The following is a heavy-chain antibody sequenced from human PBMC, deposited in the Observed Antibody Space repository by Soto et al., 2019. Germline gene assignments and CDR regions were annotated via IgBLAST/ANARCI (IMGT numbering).Heavy chain of an antibody. V-gene: IGHV3-23*01. CDR2: ISASGATT. Sequence: EVQLLESGGNLVQPGGSLRLSCAASGFSFSTYALTWVRQVPGKGLEWVSGISASGATTYYADSVKVRFTISRDNSKNTVFLYMTSLRAEDTALYYCAKWTDTVVEAALAGGAFDIWGQGTTVTVSS. D-gene: IGHD2-2*01. J-gene: IGHJ3*02. CDR3: AKWTDTVVEAALAGGAFDI. CDR1: GFSFSTYA.